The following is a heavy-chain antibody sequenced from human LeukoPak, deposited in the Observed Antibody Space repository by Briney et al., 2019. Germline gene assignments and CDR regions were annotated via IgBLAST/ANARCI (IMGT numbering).Heavy chain of an antibody. D-gene: IGHD4-17*01. CDR1: GGSFSGYY. CDR2: IYHSGST. V-gene: IGHV4-34*01. Sequence: PSETLSLTCAVYGGSFSGYYWSWIRQPPGKGLEWIGYIYHSGSTYYNPSLKSRVTISVDRSKNQFSLKLSSVTAADTAVYYCARDNPPTVTNNWYFDLWGRGTLVTVSS. J-gene: IGHJ2*01. CDR3: ARDNPPTVTNNWYFDL.